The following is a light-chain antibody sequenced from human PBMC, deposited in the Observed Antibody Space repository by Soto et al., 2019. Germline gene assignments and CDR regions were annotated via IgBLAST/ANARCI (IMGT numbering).Light chain of an antibody. V-gene: IGLV1-51*01. Sequence: QSVLTQPPSVSAAPGQMVTISCSGGSSNIGKNSVSWYQQSPGTAPKLLMYDNNERPSVIPDRFSGSKSGTSATLGITGLQTGDEADYYCGAWDSSLSAVVFGGGTKLTVL. CDR2: DNN. CDR3: GAWDSSLSAVV. CDR1: SSNIGKNS. J-gene: IGLJ3*02.